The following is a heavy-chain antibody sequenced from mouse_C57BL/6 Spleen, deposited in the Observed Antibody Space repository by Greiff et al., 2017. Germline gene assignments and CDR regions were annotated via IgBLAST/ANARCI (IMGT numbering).Heavy chain of an antibody. Sequence: QVQLQQSGPELVKPGATVKISCKASGYAFSSSWMNWVKQRPGKGLEWIGRIYPGDGDTNYNGKFKGNATLTADKSSSTAYMQLSSLTSEDSAVYFCARLTDYYGSSYWYFDVWGTGTTVTVSS. CDR1: GYAFSSSW. CDR3: ARLTDYYGSSYWYFDV. V-gene: IGHV1-82*01. CDR2: IYPGDGDT. J-gene: IGHJ1*03. D-gene: IGHD1-1*01.